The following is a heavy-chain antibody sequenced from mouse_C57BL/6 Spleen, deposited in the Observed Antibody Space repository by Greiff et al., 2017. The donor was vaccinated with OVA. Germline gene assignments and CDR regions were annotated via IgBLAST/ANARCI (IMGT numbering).Heavy chain of an antibody. D-gene: IGHD2-2*01. CDR2: ISDGGSYT. Sequence: EVQLVESGGGLVKPGGSLKLSCAASGFTFSSYAMSWVRQTPEKRLEWVATISDGGSYTYYPDNVKGRFTISRDNAKNNLYLQMSHLKSEDTAMYYCAREGGYGYAMDYWGQGTSVTVSS. CDR1: GFTFSSYA. V-gene: IGHV5-4*01. J-gene: IGHJ4*01. CDR3: AREGGYGYAMDY.